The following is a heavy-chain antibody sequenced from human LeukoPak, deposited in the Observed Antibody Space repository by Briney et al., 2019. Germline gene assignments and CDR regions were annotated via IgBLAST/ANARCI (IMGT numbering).Heavy chain of an antibody. Sequence: GGSLRLSCTASGFTFSSYWMSWVRQAPGKGLERVANIKQDGSEKYYVDSVKGRFTISRDNAKNSLYLQMNSLRAEDTAVYYCARGGQQLVPRYFDYWGQGTLVTVSS. CDR2: IKQDGSEK. J-gene: IGHJ4*02. D-gene: IGHD6-13*01. CDR3: ARGGQQLVPRYFDY. V-gene: IGHV3-7*01. CDR1: GFTFSSYW.